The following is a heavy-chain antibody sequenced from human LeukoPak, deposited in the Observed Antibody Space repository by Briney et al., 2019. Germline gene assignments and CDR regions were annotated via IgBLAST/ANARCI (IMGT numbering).Heavy chain of an antibody. J-gene: IGHJ4*02. CDR3: ARGLGYYFDY. CDR2: ISSSSSTI. CDR1: GVSFSSYS. V-gene: IGHV3-48*01. D-gene: IGHD3-10*01. Sequence: GGSLRLSCAASGVSFSSYSMNWVRQAPGKGLEWVSYISSSSSTIYYADSVKGGFTISRDNDKNSLYLQMNSLRAEDTAVYYCARGLGYYFDYWGQGTLVTVSS.